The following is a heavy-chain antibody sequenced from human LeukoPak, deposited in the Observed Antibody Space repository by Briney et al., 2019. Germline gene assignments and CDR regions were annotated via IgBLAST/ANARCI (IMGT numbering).Heavy chain of an antibody. Sequence: GGSLRLSCAASGFTFSHYSMNWVRQAPGKGLEWVSSITSNSNYIFYADSVKGRFTISRDNAKNSLSLQMSSLRAEDTAVYYCARGDSGHLHYWGQGTLVSVSS. V-gene: IGHV3-21*01. D-gene: IGHD1-26*01. CDR1: GFTFSHYS. CDR2: ITSNSNYI. CDR3: ARGDSGHLHY. J-gene: IGHJ4*02.